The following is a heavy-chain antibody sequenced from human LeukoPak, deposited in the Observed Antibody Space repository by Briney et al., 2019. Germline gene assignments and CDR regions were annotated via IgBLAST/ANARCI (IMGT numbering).Heavy chain of an antibody. CDR1: GFTFSSFD. J-gene: IGHJ4*02. CDR2: VRGNGDST. D-gene: IGHD3-10*01. Sequence: GGSLRLSCAASGFTFSSFDMHWVRQAPGKGLEWVAVVRGNGDSTHYADSVKGRFTISRDNSKNTLYLQMNSLRAEDTAVYYCAKGFFGSGTFPHNFDYWGQGTLVTVSS. CDR3: AKGFFGSGTFPHNFDY. V-gene: IGHV3-23*01.